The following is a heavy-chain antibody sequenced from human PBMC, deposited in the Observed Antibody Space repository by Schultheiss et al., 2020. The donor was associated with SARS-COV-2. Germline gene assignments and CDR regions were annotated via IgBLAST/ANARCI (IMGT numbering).Heavy chain of an antibody. Sequence: GGSLRLSCAASGFTFSSYAMHWVRQAPGKGLEWVAVISYDGSDKHYADSVKGRVTVSRDNSKNTLYLQMNSLRAEDTAVYYCAKEGGDYYDSSGYYQEYFQHWGQGTLVTVSS. CDR1: GFTFSSYA. J-gene: IGHJ1*01. V-gene: IGHV3-30*04. CDR2: ISYDGSDK. D-gene: IGHD3-22*01. CDR3: AKEGGDYYDSSGYYQEYFQH.